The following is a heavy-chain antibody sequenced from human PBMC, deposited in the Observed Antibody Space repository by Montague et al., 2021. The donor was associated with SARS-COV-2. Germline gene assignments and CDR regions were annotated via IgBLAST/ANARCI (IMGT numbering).Heavy chain of an antibody. V-gene: IGHV4-59*01. CDR2: IYYSGST. Sequence: SETLSLTCTVSGGSISSYYWSWIRQPPGKGLEWIGYIYYSGSTNYNPSLKSRVTISVDTSKNQFSLKLSSVTAADTAVYYCARGRRRSITIFGVVIIDAFDIWGQGTMVTVFS. J-gene: IGHJ3*02. D-gene: IGHD3-3*01. CDR1: GGSISSYY. CDR3: ARGRRRSITIFGVVIIDAFDI.